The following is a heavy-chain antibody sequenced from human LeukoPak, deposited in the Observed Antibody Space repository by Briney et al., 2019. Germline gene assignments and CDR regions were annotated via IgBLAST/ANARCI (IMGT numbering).Heavy chain of an antibody. V-gene: IGHV3-7*05. J-gene: IGHJ4*02. CDR3: AREASAFDY. CDR2: IKQDGSEK. CDR1: GFTFSNYY. Sequence: AGGSLRLSCAASGFTFSNYYMNWVRQAPGKGLEWVANIKQDGSEKYYVDSVKGRFTISRDNAKNSLYLQMNSLREEDTAVYYCAREASAFDYWGQGTPVTVSS.